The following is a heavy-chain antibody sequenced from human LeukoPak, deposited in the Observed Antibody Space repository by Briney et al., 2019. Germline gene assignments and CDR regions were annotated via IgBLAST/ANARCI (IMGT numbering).Heavy chain of an antibody. J-gene: IGHJ4*02. D-gene: IGHD2-15*01. CDR2: IYTSGST. Sequence: PSETLSLTCTVSGASITSYYWSWIRQPAGKGLEWIGRIYTSGSTNYNPSLKSRITMSVDTSKKQFSLKVSSVTAADTAVYYCAGYCSGGSCYLNFDYWGQGTLVTVSS. CDR1: GASITSYY. CDR3: AGYCSGGSCYLNFDY. V-gene: IGHV4-4*07.